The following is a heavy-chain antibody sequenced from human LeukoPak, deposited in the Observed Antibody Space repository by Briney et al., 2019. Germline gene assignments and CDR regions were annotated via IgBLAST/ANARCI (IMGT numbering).Heavy chain of an antibody. Sequence: SETLSLTCTVSGGSISSSSYYWGWIRQPPGKGLEWIGGIYYSGSTYYNPSLKSRVTISVDTSKNQFSLKLSSVIAADTAVYYCASQLAYYDILTRDARIDYWGQGTLVTVSS. D-gene: IGHD3-9*01. V-gene: IGHV4-39*01. CDR3: ASQLAYYDILTRDARIDY. J-gene: IGHJ4*02. CDR2: IYYSGST. CDR1: GGSISSSSYY.